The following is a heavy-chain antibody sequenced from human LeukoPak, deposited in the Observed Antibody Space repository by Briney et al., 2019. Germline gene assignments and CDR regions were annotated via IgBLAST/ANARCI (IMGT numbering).Heavy chain of an antibody. Sequence: SETLSLTCTVSGGSISSYYWSWIRQPPGKGLEWIGYIYYSGSTNYNPSLKSRVTISVDTSKNKFSLKLSSVTAADTAVYYCAREKAHYDILTGYYYAFDIWGQGTMVTVSS. CDR1: GGSISSYY. V-gene: IGHV4-59*01. CDR2: IYYSGST. D-gene: IGHD3-9*01. J-gene: IGHJ3*02. CDR3: AREKAHYDILTGYYYAFDI.